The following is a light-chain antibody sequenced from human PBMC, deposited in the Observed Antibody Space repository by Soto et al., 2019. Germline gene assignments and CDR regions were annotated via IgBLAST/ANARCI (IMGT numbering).Light chain of an antibody. Sequence: EIVLTQSPGTLSLSPGERSTLSFMSSQSVSSSYLAWYQQKPGQAPRLLIYGTSTRAAGIPDRFSGGGSGTDFTLTISRLEPEDFAVYYCQQFGYSLWTFGQGTKVDI. V-gene: IGKV3-20*01. CDR3: QQFGYSLWT. J-gene: IGKJ1*01. CDR2: GTS. CDR1: QSVSSSY.